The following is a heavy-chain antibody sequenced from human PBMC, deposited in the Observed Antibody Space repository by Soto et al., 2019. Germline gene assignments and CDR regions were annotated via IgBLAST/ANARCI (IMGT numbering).Heavy chain of an antibody. CDR1: GYSFRRYF. D-gene: IGHD3-10*01. V-gene: IGHV1-2*02. Sequence: QVQLVQSGAEVQKPGASVNVSCKASGYSFRRYFIHWLRQAPGQGLEWMGWINPESGATNFAPKFQGSVTMTRDTTINTAFMQLSRLRSGDTAVYYCAIDCASGDFYNENWFDPWGQGTLVTVSS. CDR3: AIDCASGDFYNENWFDP. CDR2: INPESGAT. J-gene: IGHJ5*02.